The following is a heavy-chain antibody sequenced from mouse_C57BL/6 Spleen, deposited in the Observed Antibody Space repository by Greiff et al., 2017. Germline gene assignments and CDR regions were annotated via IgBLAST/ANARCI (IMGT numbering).Heavy chain of an antibody. CDR2: IDPSDSYT. CDR1: GYTFTSYW. Sequence: QVQLQQPGAELVRPGTSVKLSCKASGYTFTSYWMHWVKQRPGQGLEWIGVIDPSDSYTNYNQKFKGKATLTVDTSSSTAYMQLSSLTSEDSAVYYCSNWDKDYWGQGTTLTVSS. V-gene: IGHV1-59*01. CDR3: SNWDKDY. D-gene: IGHD4-1*02. J-gene: IGHJ2*01.